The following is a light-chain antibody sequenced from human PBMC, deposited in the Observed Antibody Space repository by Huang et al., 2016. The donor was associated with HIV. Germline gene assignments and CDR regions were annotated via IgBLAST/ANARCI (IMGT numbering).Light chain of an antibody. CDR1: QGISNS. V-gene: IGKV1-NL1*01. CDR2: AAS. CDR3: QQYFTSPPLT. J-gene: IGKJ4*01. Sequence: DIQMTQSPSSLSASVGDRVTITCRASQGISNSLAWYQQKPGRAPKLLVYAASRLGSGVPCRFSGRGSGTDYTLTISRLQPEDFATYYCQQYFTSPPLTFGGGTKVEIK.